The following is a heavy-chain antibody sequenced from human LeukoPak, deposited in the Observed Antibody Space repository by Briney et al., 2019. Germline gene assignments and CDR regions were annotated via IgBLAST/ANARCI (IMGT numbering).Heavy chain of an antibody. CDR1: GGSISSGGYY. V-gene: IGHV4-31*03. Sequence: PSQTLSLTCTVSGGSISSGGYYWSWIRQHPGKGLEWIGYIYYSGSTYYNPSLKSRVTISVDTSKNQFSLKLSSVTAADTAVYYCARSIQNRSGSYLGAFDVWGQGTMVTVSS. J-gene: IGHJ3*01. CDR2: IYYSGST. CDR3: ARSIQNRSGSYLGAFDV. D-gene: IGHD1-26*01.